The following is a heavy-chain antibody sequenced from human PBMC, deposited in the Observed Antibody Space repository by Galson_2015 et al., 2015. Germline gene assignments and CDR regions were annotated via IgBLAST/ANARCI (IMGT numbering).Heavy chain of an antibody. Sequence: SLRLSCAASGFTFGDYAMSWFRQAPGKGLEWVGFIRSKAYGGTTEYAASVKGRFTISRDDSKSIAYLQMNSLKTEDPAVYYCTRAQGQLAFRTYYFDYWAREPWSPSPQ. CDR3: TRAQGQLAFRTYYFDY. CDR1: GFTFGDYA. CDR2: IRSKAYGGTT. J-gene: IGHJ4*02. V-gene: IGHV3-49*03. D-gene: IGHD6-6*01.